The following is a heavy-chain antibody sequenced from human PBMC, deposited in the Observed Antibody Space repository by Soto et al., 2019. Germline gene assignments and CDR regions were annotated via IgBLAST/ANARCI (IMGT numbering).Heavy chain of an antibody. CDR1: GFSFSDHY. J-gene: IGHJ4*02. CDR3: ARMSGSYSFDF. V-gene: IGHV3-72*01. CDR2: IRSKANNYST. D-gene: IGHD1-26*01. Sequence: PGGSLRLSCAASGFSFSDHYMDWVRQVPGKGLEWLGRIRSKANNYSTEYAASVKGRFTISRDESKNSLYLQMNSLKTEDTAVYYCARMSGSYSFDFWGQGTRVTVSS.